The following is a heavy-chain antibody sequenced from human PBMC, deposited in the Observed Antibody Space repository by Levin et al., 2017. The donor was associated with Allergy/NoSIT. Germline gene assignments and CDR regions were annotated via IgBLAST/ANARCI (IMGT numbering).Heavy chain of an antibody. CDR2: IIPVYGRA. CDR3: ARGGGSGSSSFSDYRFYYLDV. Sequence: SVKVSCKASGGIFDTFAINWVRQVPGQGLEWIGGIIPVYGRANYAQTFQGRVTITADESTTTVYMEVTNLRSEDTAVYFCARGGGSGSSSFSDYRFYYLDVWGKGTPVTVSS. V-gene: IGHV1-69*13. CDR1: GGIFDTFA. D-gene: IGHD6-6*01. J-gene: IGHJ6*03.